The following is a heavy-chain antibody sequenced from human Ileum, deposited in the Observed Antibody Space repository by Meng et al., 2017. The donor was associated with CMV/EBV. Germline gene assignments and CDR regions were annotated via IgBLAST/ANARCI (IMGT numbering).Heavy chain of an antibody. V-gene: IGHV3-72*01. CDR2: IRSRAVSYTT. CDR3: VKGHIALDY. D-gene: IGHD2-21*01. J-gene: IGHJ4*02. Sequence: ELQLGEAGGDLVHAGWSLTLSCVAAGFSFSDKYMDWVRQAPGKGLEWIARIRSRAVSYTTEYAESVKGRFTISRDDSKNSLYLQMDSLKTEDTAIYYCVKGHIALDYWGQGTLVTVSS. CDR1: GFSFSDKY.